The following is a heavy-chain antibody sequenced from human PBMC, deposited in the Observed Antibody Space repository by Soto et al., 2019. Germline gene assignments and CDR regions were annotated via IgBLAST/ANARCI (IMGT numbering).Heavy chain of an antibody. J-gene: IGHJ6*02. CDR1: GFTFSSYA. CDR3: ARDRGNSSSWQSYYYYGMDV. Sequence: GGSLRLSCAASGFTFSSYAMHWVRQAPGKGLEWVAVISYDGSNKYYADSVKGRFTISRDNSKNTLYLQMNSLRAEDTAVYYCARDRGNSSSWQSYYYYGMDVWGQGTTVTVSS. D-gene: IGHD6-13*01. V-gene: IGHV3-30-3*01. CDR2: ISYDGSNK.